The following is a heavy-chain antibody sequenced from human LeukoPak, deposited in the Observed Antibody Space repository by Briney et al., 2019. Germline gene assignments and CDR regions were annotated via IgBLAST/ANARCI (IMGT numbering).Heavy chain of an antibody. D-gene: IGHD6-13*01. CDR1: GFIFTSYA. V-gene: IGHV3-23*01. CDR2: ISGSSGDT. J-gene: IGHJ4*02. CDR3: AKGPGYSSSWYEGY. Sequence: GGSLRLSCAASGFIFTSYAMTWVRQAPGKGLEWVSSISGSSGDTYYADSVKGRFTISRDNSKNTLYLQMNSLRAEDTAVYYCAKGPGYSSSWYEGYWGQGTLVTVSS.